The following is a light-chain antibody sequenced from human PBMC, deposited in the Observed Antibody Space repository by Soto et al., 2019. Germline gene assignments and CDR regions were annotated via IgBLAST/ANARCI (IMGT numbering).Light chain of an antibody. CDR1: QSLSSN. V-gene: IGKV3-15*01. CDR2: GAS. CDR3: QQYNSYSPT. J-gene: IGKJ1*01. Sequence: DTLITQCPATLSVSPGERAAVTRRASQSLSSNLAWYQQKPGQAPRLLILGASERVKGIPARFSGSGSGTEFTLTISSLQPDDFATYYCQQYNSYSPTFGQGTKVDI.